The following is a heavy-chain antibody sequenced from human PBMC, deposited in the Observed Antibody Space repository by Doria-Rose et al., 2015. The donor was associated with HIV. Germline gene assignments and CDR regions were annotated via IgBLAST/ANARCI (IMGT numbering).Heavy chain of an antibody. CDR1: GVSLSSPGMG. J-gene: IGHJ4*02. CDR3: ARIKSSRWYHKYYFDF. CDR2: IFSDDDR. D-gene: IGHD6-13*01. V-gene: IGHV2-26*01. Sequence: QITLKESGPVLVKPTETLTLTCTVSGVSLSSPGMGVSWIRQPPGKALEWLANIFSDDDRSYKTSLKSRLTIARGTSKCQVVFTMTDMDPVDTATYYCARIKSSRWYHKYYFDFWGQGTLVIVSA.